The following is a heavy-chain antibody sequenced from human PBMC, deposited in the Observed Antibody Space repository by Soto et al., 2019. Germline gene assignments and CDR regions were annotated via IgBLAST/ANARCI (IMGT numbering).Heavy chain of an antibody. D-gene: IGHD4-17*01. CDR2: IYYSGST. V-gene: IGHV4-31*03. CDR3: ARQDYEAITDY. Sequence: PSETLSLTCTVSGGSISSGGYYWSWIRQHPGKGLEWIGYIYYSGSTYYNPSLKSRVTISVDTSKNQFSLKLSSVTAADTAVYYCARQDYEAITDYWGQGTLVTVSS. CDR1: GGSISSGGYY. J-gene: IGHJ4*02.